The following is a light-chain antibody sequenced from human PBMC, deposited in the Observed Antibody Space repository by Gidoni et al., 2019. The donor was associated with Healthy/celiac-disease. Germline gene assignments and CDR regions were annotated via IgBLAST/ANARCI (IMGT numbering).Light chain of an antibody. CDR2: YAS. Sequence: EIVLTPSPDFQSVTPKEKVTITCRASQSIGSSLHWYQQKPDQSPKLLIKYASQSFAGVPSRFSGSGSGTDFTITINILEAEDAATYYCHESSSLPWGFGQGTKVEIK. CDR3: HESSSLPWG. J-gene: IGKJ1*01. CDR1: QSIGSS. V-gene: IGKV6-21*01.